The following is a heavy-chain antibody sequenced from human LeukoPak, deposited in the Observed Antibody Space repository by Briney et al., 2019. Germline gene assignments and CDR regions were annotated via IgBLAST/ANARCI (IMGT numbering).Heavy chain of an antibody. Sequence: GASVKVSCKASGYTFTSYGISWVRQAPGQGLEWMGRISAYNGNTNYAQKLQGRVTMTTDTSTSTAYMELRSLRSDDTAVYYCARSDYGDYVAGEYFQHWGQGTLVTVSS. CDR2: ISAYNGNT. CDR1: GYTFTSYG. D-gene: IGHD4-17*01. CDR3: ARSDYGDYVAGEYFQH. V-gene: IGHV1-18*01. J-gene: IGHJ1*01.